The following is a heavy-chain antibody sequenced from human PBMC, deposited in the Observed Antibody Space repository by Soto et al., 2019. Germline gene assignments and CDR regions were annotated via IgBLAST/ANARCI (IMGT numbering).Heavy chain of an antibody. CDR3: VKQAHGLDGVAFDY. J-gene: IGHJ4*02. D-gene: IGHD2-15*01. CDR2: VSTSGRST. CDR1: GFIFSEST. V-gene: IGHV3-64D*06. Sequence: GGSLRLSCSASGFIFSESTIYWVRQVPGKGLEAISAVSTSGRSTYYADSVKDRFTISRDNSKNTLFLQMGSLRPEDTAIYYCVKQAHGLDGVAFDYWGQGTLVTVSS.